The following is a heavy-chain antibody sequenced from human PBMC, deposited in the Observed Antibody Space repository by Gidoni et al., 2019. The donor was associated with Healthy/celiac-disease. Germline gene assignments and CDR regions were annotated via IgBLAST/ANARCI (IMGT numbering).Heavy chain of an antibody. D-gene: IGHD1-26*01. Sequence: QVQLVESGGGVVQPGRSLRLSCAASGFTFSSYGIHWVRQAPGKGLGWVAVISYDGSNKYYADSVKGRFTIARDNSKNTLYLQMNSLRAEDTAVYDCAKDGGVGAALVYFDYWGQGTLVTVSS. CDR1: GFTFSSYG. J-gene: IGHJ4*02. CDR2: ISYDGSNK. CDR3: AKDGGVGAALVYFDY. V-gene: IGHV3-30*18.